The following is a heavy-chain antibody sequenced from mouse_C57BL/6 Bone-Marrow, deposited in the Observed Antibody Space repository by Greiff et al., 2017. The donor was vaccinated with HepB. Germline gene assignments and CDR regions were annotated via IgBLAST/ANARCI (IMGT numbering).Heavy chain of an antibody. J-gene: IGHJ4*01. CDR2: IHPNSGST. CDR1: GYTFTSYW. Sequence: QVQLQQPGAELVKPGASVKLSCKASGYTFTSYWMHWVQQRPGQGLEWIGMIHPNSGSTNYNEKFKSKATLTVDKSSSTAYMQLSSLTSEDSAVYYCARDYYDGYCYDAMDYWGRGTSVTVSS. CDR3: ARDYYDGYCYDAMDY. V-gene: IGHV1-64*01. D-gene: IGHD2-3*01.